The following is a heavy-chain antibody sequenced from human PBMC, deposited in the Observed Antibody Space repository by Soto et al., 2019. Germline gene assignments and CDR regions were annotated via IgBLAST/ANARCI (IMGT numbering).Heavy chain of an antibody. D-gene: IGHD2-15*01. CDR1: GFTVSSNY. V-gene: IGHV3-66*01. J-gene: IGHJ6*02. CDR3: ARGAQDYNGMDV. Sequence: EVQLVESGGGLVQPGGSLRLSCAASGFTVSSNYMSWVRQAPGKGLEWVSVIYSGGSTYYADSVKGRFTISRDNSKNTLYLQMNSLRAEDTAVYYCARGAQDYNGMDVGGQGPPVTVSS. CDR2: IYSGGST.